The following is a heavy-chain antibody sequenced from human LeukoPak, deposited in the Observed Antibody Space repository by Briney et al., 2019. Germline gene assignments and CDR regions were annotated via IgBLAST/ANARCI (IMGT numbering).Heavy chain of an antibody. J-gene: IGHJ4*02. V-gene: IGHV1-46*01. CDR1: GYTFTSYD. CDR3: AREMQAVRGVISFDY. D-gene: IGHD3-10*01. CDR2: INPSGGST. Sequence: GASVKVSCKASGYTFTSYDINWVRQAPGQGLEWMGIINPSGGSTSYAQKFQGRVTMTRDTSTSTVYMELSSLRSEDTAVYYCAREMQAVRGVISFDYWGQGTLVTVSS.